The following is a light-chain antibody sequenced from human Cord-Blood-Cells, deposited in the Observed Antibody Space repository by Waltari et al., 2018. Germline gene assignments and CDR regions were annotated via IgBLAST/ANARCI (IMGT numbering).Light chain of an antibody. CDR3: SSYAGSNNLV. Sequence: QSALTQPPSASASPGQSSPIPCTRTSSAVGGYNYVSWYQQHPSKTPKLLIYEVSKRPSGVPDRFSGAKSGNTASLTFSGLQAEDEADYYCSSYAGSNNLVFGGGTKLTVL. CDR2: EVS. V-gene: IGLV2-8*01. J-gene: IGLJ2*01. CDR1: SSAVGGYNY.